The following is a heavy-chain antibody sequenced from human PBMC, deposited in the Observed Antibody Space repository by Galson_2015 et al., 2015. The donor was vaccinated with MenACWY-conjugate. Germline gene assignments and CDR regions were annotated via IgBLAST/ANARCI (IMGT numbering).Heavy chain of an antibody. Sequence: SLRLSCAASGFTFRNYWMTWVRQAPGKGLEWVSSIKKDGSAKYYVDSVKGRFTISRDNTKNSMYLEMNSLRAEDTAVYYCARGPCGMDVWGQGTPVTASS. CDR2: IKKDGSAK. CDR1: GFTFRNYW. CDR3: ARGPCGMDV. J-gene: IGHJ6*02. V-gene: IGHV3-7*03.